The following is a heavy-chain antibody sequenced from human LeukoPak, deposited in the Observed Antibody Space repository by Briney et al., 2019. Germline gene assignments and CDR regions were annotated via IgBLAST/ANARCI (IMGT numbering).Heavy chain of an antibody. J-gene: IGHJ4*02. CDR3: ASQFMVRGVVIFDY. CDR1: GYTFTSYG. Sequence: ASVKVSCKASGYTFTSYGISWVRQAPGQGLEWMGRIIPILGIANYAQKFQGRVTITADKSTSTAYMELSSLRSEDTAVYYCASQFMVRGVVIFDYWGQGTLVTVSS. CDR2: IIPILGIA. V-gene: IGHV1-69*04. D-gene: IGHD3-10*01.